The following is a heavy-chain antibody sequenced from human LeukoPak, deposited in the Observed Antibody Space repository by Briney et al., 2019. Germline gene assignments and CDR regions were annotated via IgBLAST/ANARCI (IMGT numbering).Heavy chain of an antibody. Sequence: SETLSLTCTVSGGSISSYYWGWIRQPPGKGLEWIGSIYYNGSTYYSPSLQSRVTISVDTSKNQFSLKLSSVTAADTAVYYCAREGQWLPTGGWDEGFFDYWGQGTLVTVSS. V-gene: IGHV4-39*07. CDR3: AREGQWLPTGGWDEGFFDY. D-gene: IGHD6-19*01. CDR1: GGSISSYY. CDR2: IYYNGST. J-gene: IGHJ4*02.